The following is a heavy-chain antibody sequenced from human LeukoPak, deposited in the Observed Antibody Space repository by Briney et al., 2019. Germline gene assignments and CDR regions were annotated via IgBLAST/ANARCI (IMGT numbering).Heavy chain of an antibody. D-gene: IGHD6-19*01. CDR1: GFTFSTYA. V-gene: IGHV3-7*01. CDR2: IKQDGSEK. J-gene: IGHJ6*03. Sequence: GGSLRLSCAASGFTFSTYAMSWLRQAPGKGLEWVANIKQDGSEKYYVDSVKGRFTISKDNAKNSLYLQMNSLRAEDTAVYYCARGSSGWYGAYYYYYYYMDVWGKGTTVTVSS. CDR3: ARGSSGWYGAYYYYYYYMDV.